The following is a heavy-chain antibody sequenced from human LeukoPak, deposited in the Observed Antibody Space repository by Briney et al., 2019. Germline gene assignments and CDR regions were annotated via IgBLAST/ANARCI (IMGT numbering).Heavy chain of an antibody. J-gene: IGHJ4*02. CDR2: IKQDGSEK. V-gene: IGHV3-7*01. CDR1: GFTFSSYW. Sequence: GGSLRLSCAASGFTFSSYWMSWVRQAPGKGLEWVANIKQDGSEKYYVDSVKGRFTISRDNAKNSLYLQMNSLRAEDTAVYYCARDVYYYDSSGYGIDYFDYWGQGTLVTVSS. CDR3: ARDVYYYDSSGYGIDYFDY. D-gene: IGHD3-22*01.